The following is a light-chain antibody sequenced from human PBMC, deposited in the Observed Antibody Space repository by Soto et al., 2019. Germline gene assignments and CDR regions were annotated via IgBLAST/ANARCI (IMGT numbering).Light chain of an antibody. V-gene: IGKV2-28*01. J-gene: IGKJ1*01. CDR3: MQPLQSWT. CDR2: LGS. Sequence: DIVMTQSPLSLPVTPGEPASISCGSSQSLLHSNGYSYLDWYLQKPGQSPQLLIYLGSNRASGVPDRFSGSGSGTDFTLKISRVEAEDVGVYYCMQPLQSWTFGQGTKVDIK. CDR1: QSLLHSNGYSY.